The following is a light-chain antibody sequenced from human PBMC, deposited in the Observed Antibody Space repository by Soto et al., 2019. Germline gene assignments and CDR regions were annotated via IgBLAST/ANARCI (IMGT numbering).Light chain of an antibody. Sequence: EIVMTQSPATLSVSPGERATLSCRASQSVSGNLAWYQQKPGQAPRLLIYGASTRATGIPARFSGSWSGTEYTLIISSLQSEEFAVYYCQQYNNWPPLTFGGGTKVEIK. V-gene: IGKV3-15*01. CDR3: QQYNNWPPLT. J-gene: IGKJ4*01. CDR1: QSVSGN. CDR2: GAS.